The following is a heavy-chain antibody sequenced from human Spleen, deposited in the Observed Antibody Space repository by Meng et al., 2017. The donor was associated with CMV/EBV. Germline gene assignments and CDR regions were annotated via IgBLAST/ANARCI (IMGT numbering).Heavy chain of an antibody. J-gene: IGHJ4*02. CDR1: GGSLSGYY. V-gene: IGHV4-34*01. CDR3: ARALAVAGKYDY. D-gene: IGHD6-19*01. Sequence: TCAVYGGSLSGYYWSWIRQPPGKGLEWIGEINHSGSTNYNPSLKSRVTILVDTSKNQFSLKLSSVTAADTAVYYCARALAVAGKYDYWGQGTLVTVSS. CDR2: INHSGST.